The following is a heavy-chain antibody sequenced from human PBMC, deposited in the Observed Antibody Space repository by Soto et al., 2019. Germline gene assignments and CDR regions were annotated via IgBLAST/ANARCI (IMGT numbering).Heavy chain of an antibody. CDR3: AKDGRLGQFDY. CDR1: GFTLRGYW. V-gene: IGHV3-74*01. CDR2: INSDGSST. Sequence: EVQLVESGGGLVQPGGSLRLSCAASGFTLRGYWMHWVRQAPGKGLVSVSRINSDGSSTGYADSVKGRFTISRDNAKNTLYLQMNSLRAEDTAVYYCAKDGRLGQFDYWGQGTLVTASS. D-gene: IGHD1-1*01. J-gene: IGHJ4*02.